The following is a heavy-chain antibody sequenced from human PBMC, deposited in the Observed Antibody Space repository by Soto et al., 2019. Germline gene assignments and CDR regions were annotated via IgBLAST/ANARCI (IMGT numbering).Heavy chain of an antibody. CDR3: AKDQYSNYYDSSGYYSLGY. D-gene: IGHD3-22*01. Sequence: QVQLVESGGGVVQPGRSLRLSCAASGFTFSRYDMHWVRQAPGKGLEWVAVISYDGSNKYYADSVKGRFTISRDNSKNTLYLQMNSLRAEDTAVYYCAKDQYSNYYDSSGYYSLGYWGQGTLVTVSS. CDR1: GFTFSRYD. V-gene: IGHV3-30*18. CDR2: ISYDGSNK. J-gene: IGHJ4*02.